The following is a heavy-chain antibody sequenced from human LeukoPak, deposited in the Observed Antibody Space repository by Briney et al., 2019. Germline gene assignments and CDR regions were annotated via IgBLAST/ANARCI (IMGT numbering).Heavy chain of an antibody. CDR2: ISYDGSNK. Sequence: SLRLACAASGFTFSSYAMHWVRQAPGKGLESVAVISYDGSNKYYADSVKVRFTISRDNSKNTLYLQMNNVRAGDTAIYYCARVACSSTSCPDYWGQGTLVTVSS. CDR3: ARVACSSTSCPDY. CDR1: GFTFSSYA. J-gene: IGHJ4*02. D-gene: IGHD2-2*01. V-gene: IGHV3-30*04.